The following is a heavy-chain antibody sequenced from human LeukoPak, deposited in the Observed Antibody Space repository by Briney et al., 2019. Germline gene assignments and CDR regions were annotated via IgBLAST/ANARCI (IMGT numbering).Heavy chain of an antibody. V-gene: IGHV7-4-1*02. Sequence: ASVKVSCKASGYTFTNYPMNWVRQAPGQGLEWMGWINTNTGNPTYAQGFTGRFVFSLDTSVSTAYLQISSLKADDTAVYYCTRVTLGAERGFDYWGQGTLVTVFS. J-gene: IGHJ4*02. D-gene: IGHD2/OR15-2a*01. CDR2: INTNTGNP. CDR3: TRVTLGAERGFDY. CDR1: GYTFTNYP.